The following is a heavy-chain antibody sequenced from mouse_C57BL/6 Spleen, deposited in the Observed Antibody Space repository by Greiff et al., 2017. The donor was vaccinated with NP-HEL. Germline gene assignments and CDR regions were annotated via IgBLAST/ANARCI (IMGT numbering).Heavy chain of an antibody. CDR1: GYSFTGYY. D-gene: IGHD1-1*01. J-gene: IGHJ4*01. V-gene: IGHV1-42*01. Sequence: VQLQQSGPELVKPGASVKISCKASGYSFTGYYMNWVKQSPEKSLEWIGEINPNTGGTTYNQKFKAKATLTVDKSSSTAYMQLKSLTSEDSAVYYCAREEITRYGSRNYAMDYWGQGTSVTVSS. CDR3: AREEITRYGSRNYAMDY. CDR2: INPNTGGT.